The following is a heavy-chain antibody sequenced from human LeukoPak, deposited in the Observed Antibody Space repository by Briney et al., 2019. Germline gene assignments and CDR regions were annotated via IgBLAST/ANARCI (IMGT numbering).Heavy chain of an antibody. CDR2: INWNGGST. J-gene: IGHJ4*02. V-gene: IGHV3-20*04. CDR3: ASRNYGGSPVPLDF. CDR1: GFTFDDYG. D-gene: IGHD4-23*01. Sequence: GGSLRLSCAASGFTFDDYGMGWVRQAPGKGLEWVSGINWNGGSTGYADSVKGRFAISRDNTKNSLYLQMNSLRADGTAVYYCASRNYGGSPVPLDFWGQGTLVTVSS.